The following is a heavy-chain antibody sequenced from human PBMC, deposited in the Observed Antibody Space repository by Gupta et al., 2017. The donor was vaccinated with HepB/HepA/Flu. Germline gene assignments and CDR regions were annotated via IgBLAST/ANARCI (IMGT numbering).Heavy chain of an antibody. CDR3: ARHEVHPSFDY. J-gene: IGHJ4*02. CDR1: GGSINIDNYY. Sequence: QLQLQESGPGLVKPSETLSLTCTVSGGSINIDNYYWAWVRQPPGKGLEWIGSIYYSGSTYYTPSLKSRISISVDTSKNQFSLKLTSVTAADTALYFCARHEVHPSFDYWGQGTLVTVSS. CDR2: IYYSGST. V-gene: IGHV4-39*01.